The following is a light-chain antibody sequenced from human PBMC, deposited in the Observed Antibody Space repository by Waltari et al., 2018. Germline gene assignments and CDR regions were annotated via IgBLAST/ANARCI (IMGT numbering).Light chain of an antibody. Sequence: EIVLTQSPGTLSLSPGDSATLSCRASQSVTNNLLAWYQLKPGQAPRLLIYGASSRATGIPDRFSGSGSGTDFTLTISSLEPEDFAVYYCQQYGGSPTWTFGQGTKVEIK. CDR2: GAS. CDR3: QQYGGSPTWT. J-gene: IGKJ1*01. V-gene: IGKV3-20*01. CDR1: QSVTNNL.